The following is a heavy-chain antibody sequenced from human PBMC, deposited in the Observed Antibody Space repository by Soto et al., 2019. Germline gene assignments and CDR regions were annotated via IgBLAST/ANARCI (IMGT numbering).Heavy chain of an antibody. CDR3: ARSPIAARPYNCFDP. V-gene: IGHV4-30-2*01. Sequence: QLQLQASGSGLVKPSQTLSLTCAVSGVSISSGGYSWSWIRQPPGKGLEWIGYIYHDGGTYYNPSLKSRVTISVDRSKNQFSLKLSPVTAADTAVYYCARSPIAARPYNCFDPWGQGTLVTVSS. CDR1: GVSISSGGYS. CDR2: IYHDGGT. J-gene: IGHJ5*02. D-gene: IGHD6-6*01.